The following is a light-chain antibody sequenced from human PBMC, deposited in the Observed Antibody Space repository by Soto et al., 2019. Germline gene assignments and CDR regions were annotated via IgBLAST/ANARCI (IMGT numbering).Light chain of an antibody. J-gene: IGLJ1*01. Sequence: QSALTQPASVSGSPGQSITISCTGTSSDVGGYNYVSWYQHHPGKAPKLMIYEVSNRPSGVSNRFSGSKSGNTASLTISGLQAEDEADYYCQSYDSRLSAYVFGNGTKGTV. V-gene: IGLV2-14*01. CDR1: SSDVGGYNY. CDR2: EVS. CDR3: QSYDSRLSAYV.